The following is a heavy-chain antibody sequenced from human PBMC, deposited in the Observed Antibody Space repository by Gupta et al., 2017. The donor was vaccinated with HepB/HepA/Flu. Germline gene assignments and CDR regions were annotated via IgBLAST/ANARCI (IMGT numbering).Heavy chain of an antibody. Sequence: QVQLGESGGGVVQPGRSLRLSCAAAGFTFSSCGMHWVRQAPGKGLEWVAVIWYDGSKKYYADSVKGRFSISRENSKNMMDMEMNSLRVEDTAVYYCARRHSSSPHWFDPWGQGTLVTVSS. V-gene: IGHV3-33*01. J-gene: IGHJ5*02. CDR1: GFTFSSCG. CDR3: ARRHSSSPHWFDP. D-gene: IGHD3-22*01. CDR2: IWYDGSKK.